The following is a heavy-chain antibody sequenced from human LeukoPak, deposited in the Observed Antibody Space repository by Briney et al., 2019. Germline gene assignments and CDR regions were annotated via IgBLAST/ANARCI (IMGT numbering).Heavy chain of an antibody. V-gene: IGHV3-11*05. CDR3: AREPSRSAYFDY. J-gene: IGHJ4*02. CDR2: ISSTSSYT. Sequence: GGSLRLSCAASGFTFSDYYMSWIRQAPGKGLEWVSYISSTSSYTNYADSVKGRFTISRDNAKNSLHLQMNSLRAEDTAVYYCAREPSRSAYFDYWGQGTLVTVSS. CDR1: GFTFSDYY. D-gene: IGHD3-22*01.